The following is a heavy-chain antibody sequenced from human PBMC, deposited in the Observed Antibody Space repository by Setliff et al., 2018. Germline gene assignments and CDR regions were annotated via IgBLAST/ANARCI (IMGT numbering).Heavy chain of an antibody. CDR2: ISSSSTI. J-gene: IGHJ3*02. D-gene: IGHD3-10*01. CDR3: ASPQVYGSGSYFDAFDI. V-gene: IGHV3-48*01. CDR1: GFTFSSYS. Sequence: GGSLRLSCAASGFTFSSYSMNWVRQAPGKGLEWVSYISSSSTIYYADSVKGRFTISGDNAKNSLYLQMNSLRAEDTAVYYCASPQVYGSGSYFDAFDIWGQGTMVTVSS.